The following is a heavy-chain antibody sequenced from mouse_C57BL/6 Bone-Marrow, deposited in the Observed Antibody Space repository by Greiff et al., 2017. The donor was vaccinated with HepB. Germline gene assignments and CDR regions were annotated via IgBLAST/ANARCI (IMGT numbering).Heavy chain of an antibody. CDR3: ARLAY. CDR1: GFSLTSYG. CDR2: IWRGGST. J-gene: IGHJ3*01. V-gene: IGHV2-2*01. Sequence: QVQLQQSGPGLVQPSQSLSITCTVSGFSLTSYGVHWVRQSPGKGLEWLGVIWRGGSTDYNAAFISRLSISKDNSKSQVFFKMNSLQADDTAIYYCARLAYWGQGTRVTVSA.